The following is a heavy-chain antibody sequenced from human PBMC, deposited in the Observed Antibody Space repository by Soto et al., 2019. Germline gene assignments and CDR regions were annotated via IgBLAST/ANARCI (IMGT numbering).Heavy chain of an antibody. D-gene: IGHD1-26*01. CDR3: AKGRRVGPNVFDF. CDR1: GYRLSSYV. Sequence: PGCSMRLSSASCGYRLSSYVMPGARKTPGKRLEWVAVISYDGGKEYYADSVKGRFTISRDNSKNTLYLQMNSLRADDTSVYYCAKGRRVGPNVFDFWGQGAPDTGSS. V-gene: IGHV3-30*18. CDR2: ISYDGGKE. J-gene: IGHJ4*02.